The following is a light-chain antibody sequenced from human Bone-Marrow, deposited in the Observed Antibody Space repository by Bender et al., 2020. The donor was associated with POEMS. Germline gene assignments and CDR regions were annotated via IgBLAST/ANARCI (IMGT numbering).Light chain of an antibody. J-gene: IGLJ3*02. CDR1: SSDVGSYNL. CDR2: EGS. V-gene: IGLV2-23*01. Sequence: QSALTQPASVSGSPGQSITISCTGTSSDVGSYNLVSWYQQHPGKAPKLIIYEGSKRPSGVSNRFSGSKSGNTASLTVSGLQAEDEADYYCCSYAARSTWVFGGGTKLTVL. CDR3: CSYAARSTWV.